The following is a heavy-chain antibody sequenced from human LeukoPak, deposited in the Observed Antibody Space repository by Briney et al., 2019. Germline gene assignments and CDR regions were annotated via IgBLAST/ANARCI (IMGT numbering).Heavy chain of an antibody. Sequence: HPGGSLRLSCSASGFTLNNYWMHGVPHAPGKGLVGVSRIKSDGSYINYADSVKGRFTISRDTAKHTLYLQMNSLRSEYTAVYYCARGCRVGATINYWGQGTLVTVSS. D-gene: IGHD1-26*01. CDR3: ARGCRVGATINY. CDR2: IKSDGSYI. CDR1: GFTLNNYW. V-gene: IGHV3-74*01. J-gene: IGHJ4*02.